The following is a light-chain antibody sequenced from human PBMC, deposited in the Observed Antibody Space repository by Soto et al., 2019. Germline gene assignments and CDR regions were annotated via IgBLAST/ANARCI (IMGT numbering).Light chain of an antibody. J-gene: IGKJ5*01. V-gene: IGKV3-20*01. CDR2: ASS. CDR1: QTSGSNF. Sequence: EIVLTQSPGTLSLSPGERATLSCKTSQTSGSNFLAWYQHKPGQAPRLLIYASSNRATGIPDRFSGSASGPDFTLPINRLEPEDFAVYYCQLYGISPQFGQGTRLEIK. CDR3: QLYGISPQ.